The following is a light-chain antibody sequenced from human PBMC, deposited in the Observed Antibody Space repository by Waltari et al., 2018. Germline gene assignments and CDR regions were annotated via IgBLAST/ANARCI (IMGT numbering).Light chain of an antibody. CDR3: QMRSTRPPELT. Sequence: EIVLTQSPATLSLSPGERATLSCRASQSVTSYLAWYQQKPGQAPRLLIYDASKRPTGIPDRFSGSGSGTAFTLTISSLEPEDFAVYYCQMRSTRPPELTFGGGTKVEVK. J-gene: IGKJ4*01. CDR1: QSVTSY. V-gene: IGKV3-11*01. CDR2: DAS.